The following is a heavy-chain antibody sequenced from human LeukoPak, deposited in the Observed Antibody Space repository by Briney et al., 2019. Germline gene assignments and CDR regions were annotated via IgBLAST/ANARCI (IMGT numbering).Heavy chain of an antibody. V-gene: IGHV1-69*13. J-gene: IGHJ4*02. CDR3: ARDLLAYCGGDCYNVD. CDR1: GGTFSSYA. CDR2: IIPIFGTA. Sequence: SVKVSCKASGGTFSSYAISWVRQAPGQGVEWMGGIIPIFGTANYAQKFQGRVTITVDESTSTAYMELSSLRSEDTAVYYCARDLLAYCGGDCYNVDWGQGTLVTVSS. D-gene: IGHD2-21*02.